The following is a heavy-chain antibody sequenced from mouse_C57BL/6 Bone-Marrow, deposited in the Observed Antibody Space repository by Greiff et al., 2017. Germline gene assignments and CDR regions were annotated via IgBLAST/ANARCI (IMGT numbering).Heavy chain of an antibody. J-gene: IGHJ1*03. Sequence: EVKLVESGGGLVKPGGSLKLSCAASGFTFSDYGMHWVRQAPEKGLEWVAYISSGSSTIYYADPVKGRFTISRDNAKNTLFLQMTSLRSEDTAMYYCARDYGSSGVYWYFDVWGTGTTVTVSS. CDR2: ISSGSSTI. V-gene: IGHV5-17*01. CDR3: ARDYGSSGVYWYFDV. CDR1: GFTFSDYG. D-gene: IGHD1-1*01.